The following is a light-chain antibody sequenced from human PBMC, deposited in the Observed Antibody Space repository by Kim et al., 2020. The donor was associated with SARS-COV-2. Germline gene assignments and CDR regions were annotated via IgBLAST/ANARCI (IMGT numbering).Light chain of an antibody. CDR1: TGAVTSGYY. Sequence: GGTVTLTCASSTGAVTSGYYPNWFQQKPGQAPRALIYSTSNKYSWTPARFSGSLLGGKAALTLSGVQPEDEAEYYCLLYYGGAQVFGGGTKLTVL. V-gene: IGLV7-43*01. CDR3: LLYYGGAQV. CDR2: STS. J-gene: IGLJ3*02.